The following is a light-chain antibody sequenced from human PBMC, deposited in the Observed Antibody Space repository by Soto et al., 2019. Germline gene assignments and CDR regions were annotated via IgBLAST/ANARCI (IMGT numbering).Light chain of an antibody. J-gene: IGLJ1*01. CDR2: EVT. Sequence: QSALSQPASVSGSPGQSITISCTGTTSDFGFYNYVSWYQHHPGKAPKLLIYEVTNRHSGVSNRFSGSKSGNTASLTISGLQAEDEPDYYCSSYTSSTDYVFGTGTKVTVL. V-gene: IGLV2-14*01. CDR1: TSDFGFYNY. CDR3: SSYTSSTDYV.